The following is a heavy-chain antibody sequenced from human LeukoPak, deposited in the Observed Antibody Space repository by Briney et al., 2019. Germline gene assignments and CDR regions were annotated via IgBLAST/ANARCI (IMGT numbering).Heavy chain of an antibody. D-gene: IGHD2-8*01. J-gene: IGHJ4*02. Sequence: PGGSLRLSCAASGFTVSSNYMSWVRQAPGKGLEWVSVIYSGGTTYYADSVKGRFTISRDNSKNTLYLQVNTLRAEDTAVYFCAMEKYCTPNDCLHGRFYFNYWGQGTLVIVSS. CDR1: GFTVSSNY. CDR3: AMEKYCTPNDCLHGRFYFNY. V-gene: IGHV3-53*05. CDR2: IYSGGTT.